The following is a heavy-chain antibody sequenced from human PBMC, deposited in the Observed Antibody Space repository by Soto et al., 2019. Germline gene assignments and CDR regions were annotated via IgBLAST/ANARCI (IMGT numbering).Heavy chain of an antibody. D-gene: IGHD6-19*01. CDR1: GDSVSSNSVV. Sequence: SQTLSLTCAISGDSVSSNSVVWSWIRQSPSRGLEWLGRTYYRSKWYNDYAASVKSRITINPDTSKNQFSLQLDSVTPEDTAVYYCAGGTAVAGLDFWGPGALVTVSS. V-gene: IGHV6-1*01. J-gene: IGHJ4*02. CDR2: TYYRSKWYN. CDR3: AGGTAVAGLDF.